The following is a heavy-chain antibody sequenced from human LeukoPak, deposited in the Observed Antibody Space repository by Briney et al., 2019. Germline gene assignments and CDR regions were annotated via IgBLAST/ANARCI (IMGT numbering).Heavy chain of an antibody. J-gene: IGHJ5*02. CDR2: INPNSGAT. V-gene: IGHV1-2*02. Sequence: ASVKVSCKASGYTFTGYHMHWVRQAPGQGLEWMAWINPNSGATDYAQKFQGRVTMTRDTPTSTAYMELSRLRSDDTAVYYCAVSDMVRGAWLDPWGQGTLVTVSS. CDR1: GYTFTGYH. CDR3: AVSDMVRGAWLDP. D-gene: IGHD3-10*01.